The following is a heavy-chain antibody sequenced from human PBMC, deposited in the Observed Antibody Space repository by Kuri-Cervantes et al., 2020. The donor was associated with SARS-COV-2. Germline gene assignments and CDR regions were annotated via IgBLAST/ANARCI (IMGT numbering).Heavy chain of an antibody. D-gene: IGHD3-16*01. CDR3: ARGGSNYYYMDV. Sequence: GESLKISCVASGFTFSNYVIHWVRQAPGKGLEWVAVIWYDGETEYYAGSVKGRFTISSDNSKNTVSLHMNSLRAEDTAMYYCARGGSNYYYMDVWGKGTTVTVSS. J-gene: IGHJ6*03. CDR2: IWYDGETE. CDR1: GFTFSNYV. V-gene: IGHV3-33*08.